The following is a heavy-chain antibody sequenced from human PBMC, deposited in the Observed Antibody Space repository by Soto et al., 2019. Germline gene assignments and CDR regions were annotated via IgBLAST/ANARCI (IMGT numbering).Heavy chain of an antibody. D-gene: IGHD3-10*01. CDR1: GFSLRSYN. CDR2: ITSSTSTI. V-gene: IGHV3-48*01. J-gene: IGHJ4*02. CDR3: ARDRSGSIEFSY. Sequence: PGGSLRLSCAASGFSLRSYNMNWVRQAPGKGLEWVSYITSSTSTIYYADSVKGRFTISRDNAKNSLFLQMNSLRVEDTAVYYCARDRSGSIEFSYLGQGTLVTVSS.